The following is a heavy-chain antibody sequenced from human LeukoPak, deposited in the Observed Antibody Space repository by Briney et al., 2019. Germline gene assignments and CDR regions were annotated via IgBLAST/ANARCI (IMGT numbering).Heavy chain of an antibody. V-gene: IGHV3-30*18. J-gene: IGHJ6*02. D-gene: IGHD3-10*01. CDR2: ISYDGSNK. CDR3: AKDFAPGGCMDV. Sequence: GGSLRLSCAASGFTFSSYGMHWVRQAPGKGLEWVAVISYDGSNKYYADSVKGRFTISRDNSKNTLYLQMNSLRAEDTAVYYCAKDFAPGGCMDVWGQGTTVTVSS. CDR1: GFTFSSYG.